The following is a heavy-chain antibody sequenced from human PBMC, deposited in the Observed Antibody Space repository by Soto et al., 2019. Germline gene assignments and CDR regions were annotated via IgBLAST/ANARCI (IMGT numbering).Heavy chain of an antibody. Sequence: ASVKGSRKTSGYAFVDYFIHCLRNAPGQGLEWMGIISLRHPSTSYAQKFQDRLSVSRDPSSTTIYMELSSLRSEDTAVYYFSRELYSGSAECPYYMDYWGQGTPVTVSS. J-gene: IGHJ4*02. CDR3: SRELYSGSAECPYYMDY. CDR2: ISLRHPST. CDR1: GYAFVDYF. V-gene: IGHV1-46*01. D-gene: IGHD2-8*01.